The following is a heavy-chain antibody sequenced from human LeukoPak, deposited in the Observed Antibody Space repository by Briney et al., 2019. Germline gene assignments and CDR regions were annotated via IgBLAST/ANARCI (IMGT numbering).Heavy chain of an antibody. J-gene: IGHJ5*02. V-gene: IGHV4-59*01. CDR3: ARDLRPNQLLFNWFDP. CDR1: HGSINNYY. D-gene: IGHD2-2*01. CDR2: IFHSGSP. Sequence: SETLSLICTVSHGSINNYYWSWIRQAPGKGLEWIGNIFHSGSPRYNPSLKSRVTISVDTSKKQFSLNLRSVTAADTAVYFCARDLRPNQLLFNWFDPWGQGTLVIVSS.